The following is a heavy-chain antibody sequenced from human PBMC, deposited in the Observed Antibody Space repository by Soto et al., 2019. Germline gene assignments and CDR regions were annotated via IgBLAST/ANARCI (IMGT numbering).Heavy chain of an antibody. V-gene: IGHV3-66*01. CDR2: IYSDGST. D-gene: IGHD4-17*01. Sequence: EVQLVVSGGGLVQPGGSLRLSCAASGFTVSSNFMSWVRQAPGKGLEWVSIIYSDGSTYYADSVKGRFTISRDNSKNTLYLQINSLRADDTAVYYCESRRNPYGAYDYWGQGTLVTVSS. CDR1: GFTVSSNF. CDR3: ESRRNPYGAYDY. J-gene: IGHJ4*02.